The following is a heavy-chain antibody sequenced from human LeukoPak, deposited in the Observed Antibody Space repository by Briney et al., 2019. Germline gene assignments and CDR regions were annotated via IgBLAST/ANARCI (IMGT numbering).Heavy chain of an antibody. Sequence: GSLRLSCAGSGFTFSSYAMSWVRQAPGKGLEWVSVISSTGGSTFYADSVKGRFTISRDNSKSTMFLQMNSLRAEDTAVYYCARGRKSIAARLIQKPFDYWGQGTLVTVSS. CDR1: GFTFSSYA. CDR3: ARGRKSIAARLIQKPFDY. V-gene: IGHV3-23*01. CDR2: ISSTGGST. J-gene: IGHJ4*02. D-gene: IGHD6-6*01.